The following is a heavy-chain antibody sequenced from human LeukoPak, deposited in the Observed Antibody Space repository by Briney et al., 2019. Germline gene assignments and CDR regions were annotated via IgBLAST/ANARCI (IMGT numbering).Heavy chain of an antibody. D-gene: IGHD5-12*01. CDR1: GGSISSGGYS. J-gene: IGHJ4*02. CDR3: VRSSSGYDYFDY. V-gene: IGHV4-30-2*01. Sequence: SETLSLTCAVSGGSISSGGYSWSWIRQPPGKGLEWIGYIYHSGSTYYNPSLKSRVTISVDRSKNQFSLKLSSVTAADTAVYYCVRSSSGYDYFDYWGQGTLVTVSS. CDR2: IYHSGST.